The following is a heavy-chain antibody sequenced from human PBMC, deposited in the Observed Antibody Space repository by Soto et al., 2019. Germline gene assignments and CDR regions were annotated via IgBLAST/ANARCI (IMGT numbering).Heavy chain of an antibody. Sequence: SGPTLVNPTQTLTLTFTFSGFSLITSGAGVGLIRQPPGRALEWLALIYWDDDKRYSPSLKSRLTITKDTSKNQVVLTMTNMDPVDTATYYCAHRRPGGYSYGLYFFDYWGQGTLVTVSS. V-gene: IGHV2-5*02. CDR1: GFSLITSGAG. CDR2: IYWDDDK. J-gene: IGHJ4*02. D-gene: IGHD5-18*01. CDR3: AHRRPGGYSYGLYFFDY.